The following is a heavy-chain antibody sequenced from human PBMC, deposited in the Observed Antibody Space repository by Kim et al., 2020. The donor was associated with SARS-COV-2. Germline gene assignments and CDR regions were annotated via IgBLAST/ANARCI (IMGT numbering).Heavy chain of an antibody. V-gene: IGHV4-39*01. D-gene: IGHD2-15*01. J-gene: IGHJ5*02. CDR1: GGSISSSSYY. CDR3: ARHVGYCSGGSCYVPLPGWFDP. Sequence: SETLSLTCTVSGGSISSSSYYWGWIRQPPGKGLEWIGSIYYSGSTYYNPSLKSRVTISVDTSKNQFSLKLSSVTAADTAVYYCARHVGYCSGGSCYVPLPGWFDPWGQGTLVTVSS. CDR2: IYYSGST.